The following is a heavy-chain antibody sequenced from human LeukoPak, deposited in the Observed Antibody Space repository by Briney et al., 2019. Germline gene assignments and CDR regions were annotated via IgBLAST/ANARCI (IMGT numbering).Heavy chain of an antibody. J-gene: IGHJ3*02. D-gene: IGHD6-19*01. CDR1: GGAISSYY. Sequence: SETLSLTCTVSGGAISSYYWSWIRQPPGKGPEWIGDIYYSGSTNYNPSLKSRVTISVDTSKNQFSLKLSSVTAADTAVYYCARGASIAVAGEGAFDIWGQGTMVTVSS. CDR2: IYYSGST. CDR3: ARGASIAVAGEGAFDI. V-gene: IGHV4-59*01.